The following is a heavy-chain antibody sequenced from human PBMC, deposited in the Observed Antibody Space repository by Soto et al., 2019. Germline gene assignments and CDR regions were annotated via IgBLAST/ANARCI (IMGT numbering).Heavy chain of an antibody. D-gene: IGHD3-22*01. J-gene: IGHJ4*02. CDR3: ARDHWYYYDSSGYRDPLDY. Sequence: EVQLVESGGGLVQPGGSLRLSCAASGFTFSSYSMNWVRQAPGKGLEWVSYISSSSSTIYYADSVKGRFTISRDNAKNSLYLQMNSLRDEDTAVYYCARDHWYYYDSSGYRDPLDYWGQGTLVTVSS. V-gene: IGHV3-48*02. CDR1: GFTFSSYS. CDR2: ISSSSSTI.